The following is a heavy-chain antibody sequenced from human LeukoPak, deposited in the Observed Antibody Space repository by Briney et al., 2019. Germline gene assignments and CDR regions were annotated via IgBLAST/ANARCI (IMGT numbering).Heavy chain of an antibody. J-gene: IGHJ6*03. D-gene: IGHD6-13*01. CDR1: GFTFSNYA. V-gene: IGHV3-66*01. CDR2: IYSGGRT. Sequence: GGSLRLSCAASGFTFSNYAMSWVRQAPGKGLEWGSVIYSGGRTYYADSVKGRFTISRDNSKNTLYLQMNSLRAEDTAVYYCAGLPKSSSWYMDVWGKGTTVTISS. CDR3: AGLPKSSSWYMDV.